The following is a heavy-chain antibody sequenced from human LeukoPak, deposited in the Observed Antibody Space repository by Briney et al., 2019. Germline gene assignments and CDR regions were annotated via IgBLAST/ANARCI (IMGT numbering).Heavy chain of an antibody. CDR1: GGTFSSYA. V-gene: IGHV1-69*05. D-gene: IGHD6-19*01. CDR3: ARTLAPLRIAVAGENWFDP. Sequence: SVKVSCKASGGTFSSYAISWVRQAPGQGLEWMGRIIPIFGTANYAQKFQGRVTITTDESTSTAYMELSSLRSEDTAGYYCARTLAPLRIAVAGENWFDPWGQGTLVTVSS. CDR2: IIPIFGTA. J-gene: IGHJ5*02.